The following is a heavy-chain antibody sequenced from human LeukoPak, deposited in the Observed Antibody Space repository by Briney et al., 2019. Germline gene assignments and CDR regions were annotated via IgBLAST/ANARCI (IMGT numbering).Heavy chain of an antibody. CDR2: IYYSGST. J-gene: IGHJ5*02. Sequence: PSETLSLTCTVSGGSISSYYWSWIRQPPGKGLEWIGYIYYSGSTNYNPSLKSRVTISVDTSKNQFSLKLSSVTAADTAVYYCARGSGGHMVRGVISWFDPWGQGTLVTVSS. V-gene: IGHV4-59*01. D-gene: IGHD3-10*01. CDR3: ARGSGGHMVRGVISWFDP. CDR1: GGSISSYY.